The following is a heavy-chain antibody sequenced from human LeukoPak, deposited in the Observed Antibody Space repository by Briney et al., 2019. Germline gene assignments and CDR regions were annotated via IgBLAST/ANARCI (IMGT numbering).Heavy chain of an antibody. J-gene: IGHJ6*02. CDR2: VNRDGSET. CDR3: ARNNGMDV. CDR1: GFALSSNW. V-gene: IGHV3-7*03. Sequence: GGSLRLSCAASGFALSSNWMTWVRQVPGRGPEWVANVNRDGSETYYLDSVKGRFTISKDNAKNSLYLQMDSLRAEDTALYHCARNNGMDVWGQGTTVIVSS.